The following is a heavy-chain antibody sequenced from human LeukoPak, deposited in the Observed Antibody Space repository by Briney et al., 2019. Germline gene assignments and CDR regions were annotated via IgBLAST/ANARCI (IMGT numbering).Heavy chain of an antibody. CDR2: ISSSGSTI. CDR1: GFTFSSYE. Sequence: GGSLRLSCAASGFTFSSYEMNWVRQAPGKGLEWVSYISSSGSTIYYADSVKGRFTISRDNAKNSLYLQMNSLRAEDTAVYYCARVAGYSSGWLAFDYWGQGTLSPSPQ. V-gene: IGHV3-48*03. D-gene: IGHD6-19*01. CDR3: ARVAGYSSGWLAFDY. J-gene: IGHJ4*02.